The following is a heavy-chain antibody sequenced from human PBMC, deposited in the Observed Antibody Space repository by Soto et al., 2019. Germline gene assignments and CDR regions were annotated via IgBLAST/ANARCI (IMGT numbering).Heavy chain of an antibody. CDR1: GFTFSSFV. CDR3: VRRAITATTKWGAFDV. V-gene: IGHV3-23*01. CDR2: ISPGADVS. D-gene: IGHD1-20*01. J-gene: IGHJ3*01. Sequence: EVQLLESGGGLVQPGGCLRLCCAASGFTFSSFVMTWVRQAPGKGLEWVSTISPGADVSHYTDSVKGRFTISRDNSRRTLHLQMDSLRVEDAAVYFCVRRAITATTKWGAFDVWGQGTAVTVSS.